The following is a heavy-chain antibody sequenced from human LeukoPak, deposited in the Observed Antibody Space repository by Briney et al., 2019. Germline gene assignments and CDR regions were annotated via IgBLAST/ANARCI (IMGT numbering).Heavy chain of an antibody. CDR3: ASTVTTFNYFDY. CDR2: IYYSGST. V-gene: IGHV4-31*03. D-gene: IGHD4-11*01. CDR1: GGSISSGGYY. Sequence: SQTLPLTCTVSGGSISSGGYYWSWIRQHPGKGLEWIGYIYYSGSTYYNPSLKSRVTISVDTSKNQFSLKLSSVTAADTAVYYCASTVTTFNYFDYWGQGTLVTVSS. J-gene: IGHJ4*02.